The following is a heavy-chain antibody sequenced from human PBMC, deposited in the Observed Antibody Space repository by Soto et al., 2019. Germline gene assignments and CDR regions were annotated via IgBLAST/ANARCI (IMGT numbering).Heavy chain of an antibody. CDR3: ARGITLCGVVQGMDV. V-gene: IGHV1-69*06. D-gene: IGHD3-3*01. Sequence: SVKVSCKTSGGTFTSYAMTWVRQAPGQGLEWMGGIIPIFGTVNYAQKFQGRVTIIADKSTSTAYMELNSLRSEDTAVYYCARGITLCGVVQGMDVWGQGTTVTVSS. CDR1: GGTFTSYA. J-gene: IGHJ6*02. CDR2: IIPIFGTV.